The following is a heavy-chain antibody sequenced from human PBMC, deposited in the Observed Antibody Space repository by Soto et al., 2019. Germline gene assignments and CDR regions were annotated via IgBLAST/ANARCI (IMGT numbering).Heavy chain of an antibody. CDR2: IYYSGST. V-gene: IGHV4-59*01. J-gene: IGHJ6*03. D-gene: IGHD6-19*01. Sequence: SQTLSLTCTVSGGSISSYYWSWIRQPPGKGLEWIGYIYYSGSTNYNPSRKSRVTISVDTSKNQFSLKLSSVTAADTSVYYCARRVAVHYYYYMDVWGKGTTVTVSS. CDR3: ARRVAVHYYYYMDV. CDR1: GGSISSYY.